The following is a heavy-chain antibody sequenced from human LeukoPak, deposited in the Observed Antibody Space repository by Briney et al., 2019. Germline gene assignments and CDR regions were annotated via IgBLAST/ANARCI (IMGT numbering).Heavy chain of an antibody. CDR2: ISGYNGNT. J-gene: IGHJ6*03. V-gene: IGHV1-18*01. CDR1: GYTFTSYG. CDR3: ARAEGVVVAAHIDV. Sequence: ASVKVSCKASGYTFTSYGISWVRQAPGQGLEWMGWISGYNGNTKYAQNFQGRVSVTTDTSTSTAYMELRSLRSDDTAVYYCARAEGVVVAAHIDVWGKGTTVTVSS. D-gene: IGHD2-15*01.